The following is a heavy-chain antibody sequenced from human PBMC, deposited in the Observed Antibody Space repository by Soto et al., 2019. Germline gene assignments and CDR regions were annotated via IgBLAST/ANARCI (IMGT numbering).Heavy chain of an antibody. Sequence: GESLKISCAASGFTVSSNYMSWVRQAPGKGLEWVSVIYSGGSTYYADSVKGRFTISRDNSKNTLYLQMNSLRAEDTAVYYCARALTIFGVVTEFDYWGQGTLVTVSS. CDR3: ARALTIFGVVTEFDY. J-gene: IGHJ4*02. D-gene: IGHD3-3*01. CDR2: IYSGGST. V-gene: IGHV3-66*01. CDR1: GFTVSSNY.